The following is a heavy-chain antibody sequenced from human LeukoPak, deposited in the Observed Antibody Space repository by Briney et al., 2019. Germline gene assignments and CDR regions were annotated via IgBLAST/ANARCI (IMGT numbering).Heavy chain of an antibody. D-gene: IGHD6-6*01. CDR1: GFTVSSTY. CDR2: IYSGGYT. J-gene: IGHJ4*02. V-gene: IGHV3-66*01. Sequence: GGSLRLSCAASGFTVSSTYLTWVRQAPGKGLEWLSVIYSGGYTYYADSVKGRFFISRDVSENMVYLQMNSLSVEDTAVYFCARGRPAHYFDSWGPGTLVTVS. CDR3: ARGRPAHYFDS.